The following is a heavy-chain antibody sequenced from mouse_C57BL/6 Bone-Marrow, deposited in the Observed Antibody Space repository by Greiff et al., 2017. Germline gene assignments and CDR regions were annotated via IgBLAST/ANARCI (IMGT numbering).Heavy chain of an antibody. CDR3: ARIYDLDY. CDR1: GYSITSGYY. Sequence: EVQLQESGPGLVKPSQSLSLTCSVTGYSITSGYYWNWIRQFPGNKLEWMGYISYDGSNNYNPSLKNRISITRDTSKNQFFLKLNSVTTEDTATYYCARIYDLDYWGQGTTLTVSS. CDR2: ISYDGSN. V-gene: IGHV3-6*01. D-gene: IGHD2-3*01. J-gene: IGHJ2*01.